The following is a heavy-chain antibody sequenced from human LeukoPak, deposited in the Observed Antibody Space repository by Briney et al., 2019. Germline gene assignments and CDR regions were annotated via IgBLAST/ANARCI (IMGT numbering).Heavy chain of an antibody. CDR3: ARGGSGWYEAAYYMDV. J-gene: IGHJ6*03. D-gene: IGHD6-13*01. CDR2: VSYSGST. V-gene: IGHV4-59*01. CDR1: GGSISSYY. Sequence: SETLSLTCTVSGGSISSYYWSWTRQPPEKGLEWIGYVSYSGSTNYNPSLKSRVTISVDTSKKQFSLKLSSVTAADTAVYYCARGGSGWYEAAYYMDVWGKGTTVTVSS.